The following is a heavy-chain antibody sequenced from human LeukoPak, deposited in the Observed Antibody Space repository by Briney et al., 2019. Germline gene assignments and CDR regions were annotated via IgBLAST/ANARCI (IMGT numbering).Heavy chain of an antibody. Sequence: ASVKVSCKASGYTFTGYYKHWVRQAPGQGLEWMGWINPNSGGTNYAQKFQGWVTMTRDTSISTAYMELSRLRSDDTAVYYCAREAWSGYCSGGSCYSCGMDVWGKGTTVTVSS. V-gene: IGHV1-2*04. CDR2: INPNSGGT. CDR3: AREAWSGYCSGGSCYSCGMDV. D-gene: IGHD2-15*01. J-gene: IGHJ6*04. CDR1: GYTFTGYY.